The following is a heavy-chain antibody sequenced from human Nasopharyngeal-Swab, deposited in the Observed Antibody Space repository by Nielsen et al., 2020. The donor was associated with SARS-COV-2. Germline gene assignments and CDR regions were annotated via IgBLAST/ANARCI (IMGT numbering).Heavy chain of an antibody. Sequence: MRQMPGKGLEWMGRSDPSDSYTNYSPSFQGHVTISADESISTAYLQWSSLKASDTAMYYCARRVYGSGEEFDPWGQGTLVTVSS. D-gene: IGHD3-10*01. CDR3: ARRVYGSGEEFDP. V-gene: IGHV5-10-1*01. CDR2: SDPSDSYT. J-gene: IGHJ5*02.